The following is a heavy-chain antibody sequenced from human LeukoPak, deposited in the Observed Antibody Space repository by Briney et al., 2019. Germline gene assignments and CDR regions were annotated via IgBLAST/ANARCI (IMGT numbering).Heavy chain of an antibody. J-gene: IGHJ3*02. D-gene: IGHD1-26*01. Sequence: PGGSLRLSCAAAGFTFSNYAMTWVRQAPGKGLEWVSSISGSGGTTYCADSVKGRFTISRDNSKNTAYLQMNSLRAEDTAVYYCASTPGGELHGDDAFDIWGQGTMVTVSS. CDR2: ISGSGGTT. V-gene: IGHV3-23*01. CDR3: ASTPGGELHGDDAFDI. CDR1: GFTFSNYA.